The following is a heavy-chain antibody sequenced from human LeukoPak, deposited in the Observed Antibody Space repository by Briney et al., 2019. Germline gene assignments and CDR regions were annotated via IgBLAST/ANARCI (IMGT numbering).Heavy chain of an antibody. CDR2: INEDGSEK. D-gene: IGHD3-22*01. J-gene: IGHJ3*02. Sequence: GGSLRLSCAASGFTFSRYWMSWVRQAPGKGLEWVANINEDGSEKNYVDSVKGRFTISRDNAKNSLYLEMNSLTAEDTAVYYCANYYDSSGYYALDMWAKGQWSPSLQ. CDR3: ANYYDSSGYYALDM. CDR1: GFTFSRYW. V-gene: IGHV3-7*01.